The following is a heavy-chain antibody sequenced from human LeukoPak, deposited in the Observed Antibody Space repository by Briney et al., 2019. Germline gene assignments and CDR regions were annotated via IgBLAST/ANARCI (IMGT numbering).Heavy chain of an antibody. Sequence: PRRSLRLSCAASGYTFSSYGTHWVRQAPGKGLEWVAVILYDGSNKYNVDSLKSRFTISRDNSKSTLYLQMNSLRAEDTAVYYCARDDVAVTGALDFWGEGTLVTVSS. J-gene: IGHJ4*02. CDR1: GYTFSSYG. D-gene: IGHD6-19*01. V-gene: IGHV3-33*01. CDR3: ARDDVAVTGALDF. CDR2: ILYDGSNK.